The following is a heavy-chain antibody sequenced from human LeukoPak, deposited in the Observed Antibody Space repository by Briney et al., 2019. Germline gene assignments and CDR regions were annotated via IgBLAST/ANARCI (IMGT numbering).Heavy chain of an antibody. Sequence: PGGSLRLSCEASGFTFSAYAMTWVRQAPGKGLQWVSGISGSGGITYYADSVKGRFTISRDNSKNTLYLQINSLRAEDTAVYYCAKTRGPEGSSYYIMDVWGQGTTVTVSS. D-gene: IGHD2/OR15-2a*01. CDR2: ISGSGGIT. J-gene: IGHJ6*02. CDR1: GFTFSAYA. V-gene: IGHV3-23*01. CDR3: AKTRGPEGSSYYIMDV.